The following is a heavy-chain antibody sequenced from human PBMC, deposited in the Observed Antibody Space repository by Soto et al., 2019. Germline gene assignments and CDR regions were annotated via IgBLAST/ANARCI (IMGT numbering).Heavy chain of an antibody. J-gene: IGHJ5*02. CDR1: GASMNSYH. Sequence: SETLSLTCTVSGASMNSYHWSWIRQPAGNGLEWIGHIHSSGSTNYNPSLKSRVTMSVDTSKNQFSLGLMSLTAADTAVYYCARDQGVAAAGITWFDPWGQGSLVTVSS. CDR3: ARDQGVAAAGITWFDP. D-gene: IGHD6-13*01. V-gene: IGHV4-4*07. CDR2: IHSSGST.